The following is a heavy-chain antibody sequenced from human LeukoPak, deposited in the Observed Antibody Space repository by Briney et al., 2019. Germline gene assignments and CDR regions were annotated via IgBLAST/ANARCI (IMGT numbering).Heavy chain of an antibody. CDR1: GGSITNDY. J-gene: IGHJ4*02. CDR2: IHYSGTI. Sequence: SETLSLTCTVSGGSITNDYWNWIRQSSGKQLEWIGSIHYSGTINYSPSLKSRITISLDTSKNQFSLKLSSVTAADTAMYYCATSYDHGWLIGSWGQGTLVTVSS. CDR3: ATSYDHGWLIGS. D-gene: IGHD3-16*01. V-gene: IGHV4-59*01.